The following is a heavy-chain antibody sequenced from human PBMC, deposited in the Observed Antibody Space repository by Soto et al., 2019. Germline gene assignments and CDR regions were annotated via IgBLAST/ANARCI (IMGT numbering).Heavy chain of an antibody. Sequence: QVQLVQSGAEVKKPGASVKVSCKASGYTFTGYYMHWVRQAPGQGLEWMGWINPNSGGTNYAQKFQGWVTMTRDTSIVPAYMDMSRLRSDDTAVYYCARDPVGYGDYFDYWGQGTLVTVSS. CDR3: ARDPVGYGDYFDY. CDR1: GYTFTGYY. D-gene: IGHD4-17*01. J-gene: IGHJ4*02. CDR2: INPNSGGT. V-gene: IGHV1-2*04.